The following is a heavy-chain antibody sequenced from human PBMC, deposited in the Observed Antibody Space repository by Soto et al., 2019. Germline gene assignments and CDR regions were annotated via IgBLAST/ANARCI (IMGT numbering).Heavy chain of an antibody. J-gene: IGHJ5*02. V-gene: IGHV1-3*01. CDR1: GYTFTSYG. CDR3: VRRHVSATGIDWFDP. Sequence: EALVKVSCKASGYTFTSYGIHWVRQAPGQRLEWMGWINAANGDTKCSPKFQGRVTITRDTSASTAYMELSSLRSEDTAVYYCVRRHVSATGIDWFDPWGQGTLVTVSS. D-gene: IGHD6-13*01. CDR2: INAANGDT.